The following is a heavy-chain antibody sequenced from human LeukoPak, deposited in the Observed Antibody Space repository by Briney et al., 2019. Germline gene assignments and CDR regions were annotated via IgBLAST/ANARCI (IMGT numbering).Heavy chain of an antibody. CDR2: IYSGGST. D-gene: IGHD6-13*01. CDR1: GFTVSSNY. V-gene: IGHV3-66*01. CDR3: ARSTVWYEDFDY. Sequence: GGSLRLSCAASGFTVSSNYMSWVRQAPGKGLEWVSVIYSGGSTYYADSVKGRFTISRDNSKNTLYLQMNSLRAEDTAVYYCARSTVWYEDFDYWGQGTLVTVSS. J-gene: IGHJ4*02.